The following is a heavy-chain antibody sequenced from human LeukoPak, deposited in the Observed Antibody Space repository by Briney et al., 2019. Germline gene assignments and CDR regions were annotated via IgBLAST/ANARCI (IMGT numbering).Heavy chain of an antibody. Sequence: SETLSLTCTVSGGSISGYYLTWIRQPAGKGLEWIGRIYTSGSTNYNPSLKSRVTMSADTSKNQFSLKLSSVTAADTAVYYCTRDPSYSSGYYDYWGQGTLVTVSS. CDR1: GGSISGYY. CDR3: TRDPSYSSGYYDY. CDR2: IYTSGST. V-gene: IGHV4-4*07. D-gene: IGHD6-19*01. J-gene: IGHJ4*02.